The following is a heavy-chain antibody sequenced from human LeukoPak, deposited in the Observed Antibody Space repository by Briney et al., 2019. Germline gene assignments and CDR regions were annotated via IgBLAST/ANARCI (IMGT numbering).Heavy chain of an antibody. J-gene: IGHJ4*02. V-gene: IGHV3-23*01. CDR2: ISGSGDNT. D-gene: IGHD3-22*01. CDR3: AKGSYYDSSGSFYFDY. CDR1: GFTFSSYA. Sequence: GGSLRLSCAASGFTFSSYAMSWVRQAPGKGLEWVSGISGSGDNTYYADSVRGRFTISRDNSKNTLYVQVNSLGTEDTAAYYCAKGSYYDSSGSFYFDYWGQGTLVTVSA.